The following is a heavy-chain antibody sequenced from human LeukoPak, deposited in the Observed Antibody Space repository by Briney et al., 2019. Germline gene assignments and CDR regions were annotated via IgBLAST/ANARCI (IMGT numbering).Heavy chain of an antibody. CDR1: GFTFSSYG. D-gene: IGHD3-22*01. Sequence: PGGSLRLSCAASGFTFSSYGMHWVRQAPGKGLEWVAVISYDGSNKYYADSVKGRFTISRDNSKNTLYLQMNSLRAEDTAVYYCANAPYYYDGSGFFWGQGTLVTVSS. CDR2: ISYDGSNK. CDR3: ANAPYYYDGSGFF. V-gene: IGHV3-30*18. J-gene: IGHJ4*02.